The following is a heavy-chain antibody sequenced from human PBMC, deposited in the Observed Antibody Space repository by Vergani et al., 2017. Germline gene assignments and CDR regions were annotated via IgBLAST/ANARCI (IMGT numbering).Heavy chain of an antibody. V-gene: IGHV3-30*18. D-gene: IGHD2-21*02. CDR3: AKDPLGEAYCGGDCYSGLGYFDY. Sequence: QVQLVESGGGVVQPGRSLRLSCAASGFTFSSYGMHWVRQAPGKGLEWVAVISYDGSNKYYADSVKGRFTISRDNSKNTLYLKMNSLRAEDTAVYYCAKDPLGEAYCGGDCYSGLGYFDYWGQGTLVTVSS. CDR2: ISYDGSNK. CDR1: GFTFSSYG. J-gene: IGHJ4*02.